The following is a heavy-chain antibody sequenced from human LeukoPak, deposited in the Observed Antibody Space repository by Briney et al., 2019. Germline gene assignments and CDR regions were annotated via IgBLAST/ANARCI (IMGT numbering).Heavy chain of an antibody. J-gene: IGHJ5*02. Sequence: HPGGSLRLSCAASGFPFSSHAMSWVRQPPGKGLEWVAAISNGKTYYADSVRGRFAISRDDSTNTGYLHMNSLRDEDTALYHCVREAGYCAPVCVKTNWFDPWGQGTLVIVSS. CDR1: GFPFSSHA. D-gene: IGHD2-15*01. CDR2: ISNGKT. V-gene: IGHV3-23*01. CDR3: VREAGYCAPVCVKTNWFDP.